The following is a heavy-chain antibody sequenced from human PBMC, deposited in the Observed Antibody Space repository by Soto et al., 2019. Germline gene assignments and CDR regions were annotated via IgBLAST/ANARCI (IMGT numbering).Heavy chain of an antibody. D-gene: IGHD5-12*01. CDR2: IYYSGST. CDR3: ARSPRGYSYLPWFDP. Sequence: LSLTCTVSGGSISTGDYYWSWIRQPPGKGLEWIGYIYYSGSTYYNPSLKSRVTISVDTSKNQFSLKLSSVTAADTAVYYCARSPRGYSYLPWFDPWGQGTLVTVSS. CDR1: GGSISTGDYY. V-gene: IGHV4-30-4*01. J-gene: IGHJ5*02.